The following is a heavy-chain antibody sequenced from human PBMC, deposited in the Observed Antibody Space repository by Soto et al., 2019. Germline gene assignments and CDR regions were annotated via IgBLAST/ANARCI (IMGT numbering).Heavy chain of an antibody. CDR2: IYPGDSAT. D-gene: IGHD2-15*01. Sequence: PGESLKISCKGSGYSFSSYWIGWVRQMPGQGPEWMGIIYPGDSATRYSPSFQGQVTISADKSISTAYLQWSSLKASDTAMYYCASGIYGGSYYYYGMDVWGQGTTVTVS. CDR3: ASGIYGGSYYYYGMDV. J-gene: IGHJ6*02. CDR1: GYSFSSYW. V-gene: IGHV5-51*01.